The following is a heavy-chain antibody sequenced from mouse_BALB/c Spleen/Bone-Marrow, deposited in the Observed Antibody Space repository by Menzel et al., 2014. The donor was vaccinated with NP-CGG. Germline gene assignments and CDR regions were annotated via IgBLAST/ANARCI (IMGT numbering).Heavy chain of an antibody. CDR2: ISYDGSN. D-gene: IGHD2-4*01. CDR3: ATIYYDYDGYFDV. V-gene: IGHV3-6*02. CDR1: GYSITSGYY. Sequence: ESGPGLAKPSQSLSLTCSVTGYSITSGYYWNWIRQFPGNKLEWMGYISYDGSNNYNPSLKNRISITRDTSKNQFFLKLNSVTTEDTATYYCATIYYDYDGYFDVWGAGATVTVSS. J-gene: IGHJ1*01.